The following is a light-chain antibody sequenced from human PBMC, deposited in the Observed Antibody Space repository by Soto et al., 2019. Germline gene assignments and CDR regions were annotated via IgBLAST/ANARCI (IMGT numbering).Light chain of an antibody. CDR1: QGITNY. V-gene: IGKV1-27*01. CDR2: VAS. CDR3: QKCDSAPLT. J-gene: IGKJ4*01. Sequence: DNQMTQSPSSLSASVGDRVTITCRASQGITNYLAWYQQKPGKVPTLLIYVASTLQSGVPSRFSGTGSGTDFTLTISNLQPEDVATYYCQKCDSAPLTFGGGTKVDIK.